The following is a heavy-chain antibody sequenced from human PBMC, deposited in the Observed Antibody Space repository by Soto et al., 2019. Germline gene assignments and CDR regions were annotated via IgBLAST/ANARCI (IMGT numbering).Heavy chain of an antibody. J-gene: IGHJ5*02. D-gene: IGHD3-3*01. CDR2: INPHGPSP. Sequence: ASVKVSCKAPGDTFTSCYLNWVRQAPGQGLEWMGVINPHGPSPQYAEKFQVRITMARDTSRSTVYMELSSVRSDDTAIYYCARSSGGNFGIIIEGSNWFDPWG. CDR3: ARSSGGNFGIIIEGSNWFDP. CDR1: GDTFTSCY. V-gene: IGHV1-46*01.